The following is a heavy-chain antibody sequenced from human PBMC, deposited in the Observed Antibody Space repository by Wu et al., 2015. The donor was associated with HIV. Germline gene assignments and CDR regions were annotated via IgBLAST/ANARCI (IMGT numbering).Heavy chain of an antibody. CDR3: ARGPILDMSTPSYYYYVLDV. CDR1: GGTLRHHA. V-gene: IGHV1-69*13. J-gene: IGHJ6*02. CDR2: IIPISGTA. Sequence: QVQLVQSGAEVKKPGSSVKVSCRASGGTLRHHAVTWVRQAPGQGLEWMGRIIPISGTANYAQKFQGRVTIIADRPTNTVYMELSSLKSDDTAVYYCARGPILDMSTPSYYYYVLDVWGQGTTVTVSS. D-gene: IGHD5-24*01.